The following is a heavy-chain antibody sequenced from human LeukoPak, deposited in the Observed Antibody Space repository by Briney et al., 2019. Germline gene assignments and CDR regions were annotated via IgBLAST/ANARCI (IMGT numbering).Heavy chain of an antibody. CDR2: ISGSGGST. CDR3: AKVVGSSSRVTYYYYYGMDA. CDR1: GFTFSNAW. V-gene: IGHV3-23*01. J-gene: IGHJ6*02. Sequence: GGSLRLSCAASGFTFSNAWMNWVRQAPGKGLEWVSAISGSGGSTYYADSVKGRFTISRDNSKNTLYLQMNSLRAEDTAVYYCAKVVGSSSRVTYYYYYGMDAWGQGTTVTVSS. D-gene: IGHD6-6*01.